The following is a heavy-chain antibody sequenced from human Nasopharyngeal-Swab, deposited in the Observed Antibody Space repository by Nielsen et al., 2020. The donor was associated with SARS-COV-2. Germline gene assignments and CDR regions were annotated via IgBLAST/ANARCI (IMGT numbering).Heavy chain of an antibody. V-gene: IGHV4-59*08. Sequence: SETLSLTCTVSGGSIINYYWSWILQPPGKGLEWIGYIYNRGSTNYSPSLKSRVTMSVDTSKNQFSLNLNSVSAADTAVYYCAKLVGSTDWFDPWGQGTLVTVSS. J-gene: IGHJ5*02. CDR3: AKLVGSTDWFDP. CDR2: IYNRGST. CDR1: GGSIINYY. D-gene: IGHD1-26*01.